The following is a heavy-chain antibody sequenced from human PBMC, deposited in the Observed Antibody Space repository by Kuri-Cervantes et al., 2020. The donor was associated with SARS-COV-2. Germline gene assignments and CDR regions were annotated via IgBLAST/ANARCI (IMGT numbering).Heavy chain of an antibody. CDR2: ISYDGSNK. V-gene: IGHV3-30-3*01. CDR1: GFTYSSYA. J-gene: IGHJ4*02. CDR3: AKELNEGYSSSWYFDY. Sequence: GESLKISCAASGFTYSSYAMHWVRQAPGKGLEWVAVISYDGSNKYYADSVKGRFTISRDTAKNSLYLQMNSLRAEDTAVYYCAKELNEGYSSSWYFDYWGQGTLVTVSS. D-gene: IGHD6-13*01.